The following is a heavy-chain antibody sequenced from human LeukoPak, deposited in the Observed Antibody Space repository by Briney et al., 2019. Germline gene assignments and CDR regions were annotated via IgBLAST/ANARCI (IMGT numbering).Heavy chain of an antibody. D-gene: IGHD1-26*01. CDR1: GYTFTSYY. CDR3: ARGLLVGATGGLIFDY. V-gene: IGHV1-46*04. CDR2: INPSSGNT. Sequence: ASVKVSCKASGYTFTSYYMHWVRQAPGQGLEWMGIINPSSGNTNYAQKLQGRVTMTRDTSTSTVYMELSSLRSEDTAVYYCARGLLVGATGGLIFDYWGQGILVTVSS. J-gene: IGHJ4*02.